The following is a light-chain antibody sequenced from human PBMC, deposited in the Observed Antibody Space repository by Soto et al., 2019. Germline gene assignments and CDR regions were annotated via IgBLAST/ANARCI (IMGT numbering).Light chain of an antibody. V-gene: IGLV2-23*01. Sequence: QSALTQPASVSGSPGQSITISCTGSGSDVGGYNLVSWYQQHPGKAPKLMIYEGSKRPSGISNRFSGSKSGNTASLTISGLQAEDEAFYYCCSYASDITVVFGGGTKLTVL. CDR3: CSYASDITVV. CDR1: GSDVGGYNL. J-gene: IGLJ2*01. CDR2: EGS.